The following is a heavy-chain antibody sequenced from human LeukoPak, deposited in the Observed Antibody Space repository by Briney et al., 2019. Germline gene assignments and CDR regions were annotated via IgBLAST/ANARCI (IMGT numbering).Heavy chain of an antibody. CDR1: GYTFTSYY. CDR3: ARGDIVVVPAPGGAFDI. V-gene: IGHV1-46*01. D-gene: IGHD2-2*01. CDR2: INPSGGST. Sequence: ASVKVSCKASGYTFTSYYMHWVRQAPGQGLEWMGIINPSGGSTSYAQKFQGRVTMTRDTSTSTVYMELSSLRSEDTAVYYCARGDIVVVPAPGGAFDIWGQGTMVTVSS. J-gene: IGHJ3*02.